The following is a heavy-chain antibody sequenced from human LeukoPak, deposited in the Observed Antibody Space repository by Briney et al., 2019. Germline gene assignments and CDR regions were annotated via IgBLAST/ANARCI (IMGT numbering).Heavy chain of an antibody. V-gene: IGHV4-61*02. D-gene: IGHD5-24*01. CDR2: IYTSGST. CDR1: GGSISSGSYY. Sequence: SETLSLTCTVSGGSISSGSYYWSWIRQPAGKGLEWIGRIYTSGSTNYNPFLKSRVTISVDTSKNQFSLKLSSVTAADTAVYYCAREAREMGYMMHYWGQGTLVTVSS. J-gene: IGHJ4*02. CDR3: AREAREMGYMMHY.